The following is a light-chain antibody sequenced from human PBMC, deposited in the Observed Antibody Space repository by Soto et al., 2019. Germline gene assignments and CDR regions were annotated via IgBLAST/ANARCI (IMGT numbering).Light chain of an antibody. Sequence: QSARTQPRSGSRSPGQSVTISCTGTSSDVGGYNYVSWYQQHPGKAPKLMIYDVSKRPSGVPDRFSGSKSGNTASLTISGLQAEDETDYYCCSYAGSYTVVFGGGTKLTLL. CDR3: CSYAGSYTVV. CDR1: SSDVGGYNY. J-gene: IGLJ2*01. CDR2: DVS. V-gene: IGLV2-11*01.